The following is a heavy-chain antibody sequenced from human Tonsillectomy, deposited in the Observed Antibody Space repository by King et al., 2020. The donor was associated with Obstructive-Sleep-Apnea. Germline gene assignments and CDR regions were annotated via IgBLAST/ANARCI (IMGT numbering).Heavy chain of an antibody. D-gene: IGHD3-9*01. CDR1: GYSFTSYW. CDR2: IDPSDSYT. J-gene: IGHJ4*02. CDR3: ARAYYDMLTGYSPYPGY. V-gene: IGHV5-10-1*01. Sequence: QLVQSGAEVKKPGESLRISCKGSGYSFTSYWISWVRQMPGKGLEWMGRIDPSDSYTNYSPSFQGHVTISADKSISTAYLQWSSLKASDTAMYYCARAYYDMLTGYSPYPGYWGQGTLVTVSS.